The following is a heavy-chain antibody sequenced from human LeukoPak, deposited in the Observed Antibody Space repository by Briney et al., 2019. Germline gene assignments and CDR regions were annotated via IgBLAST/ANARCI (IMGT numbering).Heavy chain of an antibody. CDR1: GASISSGSHY. D-gene: IGHD4-17*01. J-gene: IGHJ5*02. CDR3: ARGIHDYRDYPPWFDA. CDR2: ISGSGST. Sequence: PSETLSLTCSVSGASISSGSHYWSWIRQPAGKGLEWIGRISGSGSTHYNPSLKSRVTISTDTYKNEVSLRLSSVTAADTAVYYCARGIHDYRDYPPWFDAWGQGTLVSVSS. V-gene: IGHV4-61*02.